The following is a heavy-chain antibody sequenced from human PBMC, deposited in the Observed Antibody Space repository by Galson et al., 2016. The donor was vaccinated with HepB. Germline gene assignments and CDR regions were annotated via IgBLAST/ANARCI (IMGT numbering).Heavy chain of an antibody. D-gene: IGHD6-13*01. CDR3: ARDPDLVYSSSYFDH. V-gene: IGHV3-23*01. Sequence: SLRLSCAASGFTFSSYAMNWVRQAPGKGLEWVSIISGSSSSIYYADSMKGRFTVSRDNAKNALYLQMNSLRDEDTAVYYCARDPDLVYSSSYFDHWGQGTLVTVSS. CDR2: ISGSSSSI. J-gene: IGHJ4*02. CDR1: GFTFSSYA.